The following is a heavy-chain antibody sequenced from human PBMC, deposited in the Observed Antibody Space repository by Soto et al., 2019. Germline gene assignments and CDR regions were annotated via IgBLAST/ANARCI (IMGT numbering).Heavy chain of an antibody. J-gene: IGHJ6*02. D-gene: IGHD6-13*01. Sequence: QLQLVQSGAEVKKPGSSVKVSCKASGGTFNSHAISWVRQAPGQGVEWMGGIIPIFDTPNYAQKFQGRVTITADKSTSTAYMELTSLRHVDTAVYYCARDRSSTWRSAMDVWGQGTTLTVSS. CDR2: IIPIFDTP. CDR1: GGTFNSHA. CDR3: ARDRSSTWRSAMDV. V-gene: IGHV1-69*06.